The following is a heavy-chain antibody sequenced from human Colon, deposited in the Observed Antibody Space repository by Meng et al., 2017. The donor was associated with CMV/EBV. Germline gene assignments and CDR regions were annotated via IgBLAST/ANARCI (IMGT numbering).Heavy chain of an antibody. CDR3: ARDSNLSGLAY. CDR2: VYISGNT. D-gene: IGHD3-10*01. Sequence: QVRLRGSGPGMVKPSETLSLPCTVSGASITSYYWSWIRQPAGKGLEWIGRVYISGNTNYNPSLKSRVTMSIDTSKNQLSLNIRSVTAADTAVYYCARDSNLSGLAYWGQGTLVTVSS. V-gene: IGHV4-4*07. CDR1: GASITSYY. J-gene: IGHJ4*02.